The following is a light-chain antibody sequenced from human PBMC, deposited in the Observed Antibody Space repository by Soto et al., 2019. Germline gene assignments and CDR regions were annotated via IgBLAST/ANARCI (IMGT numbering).Light chain of an antibody. CDR3: SSYTSSTNYV. CDR2: EVS. CDR1: SSNIGAGFD. J-gene: IGLJ1*01. V-gene: IGLV1-40*01. Sequence: QSVLTQPPSVSGAPGQRVTISCTGSSSNIGAGFDVNWYHQLPGTAPKLIIYEVSYRPSGISNRFSGSKSGNTASLTISGLKAEDEADYYCSSYTSSTNYVFGTGTKVTVL.